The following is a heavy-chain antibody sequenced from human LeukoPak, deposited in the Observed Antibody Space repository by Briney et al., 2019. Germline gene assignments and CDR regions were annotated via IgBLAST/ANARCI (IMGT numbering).Heavy chain of an antibody. D-gene: IGHD3-10*01. J-gene: IGHJ4*02. V-gene: IGHV3-30*04. Sequence: GGSLRLSCAASGFTFSSYAMHWVRQAPGKGLEWVAVISYDGSNKYYADSVKGRFTISRDNSKNTLYLQMNSLRAEDTAVYYCARVKGSYYNYFDYWGQGTLSPSPQ. CDR2: ISYDGSNK. CDR1: GFTFSSYA. CDR3: ARVKGSYYNYFDY.